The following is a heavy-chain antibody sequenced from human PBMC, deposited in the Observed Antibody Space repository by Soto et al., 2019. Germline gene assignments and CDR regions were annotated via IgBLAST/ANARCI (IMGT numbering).Heavy chain of an antibody. CDR2: VSYDGSST. CDR3: AREYVRRFDQ. D-gene: IGHD3-16*01. J-gene: IGHJ4*02. CDR1: GFTFGSFA. Sequence: QVQLVESGGGVVQPGRSLRLSCAASGFTFGSFAIHWVRQAPGKGLEWVAVVSYDGSSTQYADSVKGRFTASRDNSKNTLYLQMNSLRGEDTAVYYCAREYVRRFDQWGQGTLVTVSS. V-gene: IGHV3-30-3*01.